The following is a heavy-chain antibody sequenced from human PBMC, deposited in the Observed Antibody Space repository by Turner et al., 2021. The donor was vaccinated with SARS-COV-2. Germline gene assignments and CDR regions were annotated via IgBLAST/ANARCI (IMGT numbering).Heavy chain of an antibody. V-gene: IGHV1-24*01. Sequence: QVQLVQSGAEVKKPGASAMVACKVSGYTLIELSMHWVRQDPGKGVDWMEGFDPEEGETIYAQKLQGRVTMTEDTSTDTAYMELSSLRSEDTAVYYCATGYAYCGGDCSIDYWGQGTLVTVSS. CDR3: ATGYAYCGGDCSIDY. D-gene: IGHD2-21*02. CDR1: GYTLIELS. J-gene: IGHJ4*02. CDR2: FDPEEGET.